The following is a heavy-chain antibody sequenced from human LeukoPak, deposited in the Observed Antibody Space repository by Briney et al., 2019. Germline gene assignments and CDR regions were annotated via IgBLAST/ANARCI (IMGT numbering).Heavy chain of an antibody. CDR1: GYSFTSYW. V-gene: IGHV5-51*01. CDR2: IYPGDSDT. J-gene: IGHJ3*02. CDR3: ARSGYSYGSGAFDI. D-gene: IGHD5-18*01. Sequence: KLGESLKISCKGSGYSFTSYWIGWVRQMPGKGLEWMGIIYPGDSDTRYSPSFQGQVTISADKSISTAYLQWSSLKASDTAMHYRARSGYSYGSGAFDIWGQGTMVTVSS.